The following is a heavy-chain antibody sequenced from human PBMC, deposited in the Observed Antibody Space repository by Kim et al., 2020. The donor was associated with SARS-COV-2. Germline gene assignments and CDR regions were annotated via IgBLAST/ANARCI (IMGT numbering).Heavy chain of an antibody. Sequence: RGSTTCNPSLKSRVRISVDTSKKQFSLNLTSVTAADTAVYYCARGAPGHWGQGTLVTVSS. D-gene: IGHD3-10*01. CDR3: ARGAPGH. V-gene: IGHV4-34*01. J-gene: IGHJ4*02. CDR2: RGST.